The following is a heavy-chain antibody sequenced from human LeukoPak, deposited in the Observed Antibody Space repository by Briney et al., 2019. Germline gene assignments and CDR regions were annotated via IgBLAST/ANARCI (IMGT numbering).Heavy chain of an antibody. CDR3: ARDLGYGDYDP. CDR2: ISYDGSNK. Sequence: GGSLRLSCAASGFTFSSYAMHWVRQAPGKGLEWVAVISYDGSNKYYADSVKGRFTISRDNSKNTLYLLMNSLRAEDTAVYYCARDLGYGDYDPWGQGTLVTVSS. D-gene: IGHD4-17*01. V-gene: IGHV3-30*04. CDR1: GFTFSSYA. J-gene: IGHJ5*02.